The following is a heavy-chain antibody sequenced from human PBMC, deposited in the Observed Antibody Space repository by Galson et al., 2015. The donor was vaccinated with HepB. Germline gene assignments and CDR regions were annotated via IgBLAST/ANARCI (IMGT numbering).Heavy chain of an antibody. V-gene: IGHV4-39*07. Sequence: LSLTCTFSGGSISSSSYYWGWIRQPPGKGLEWIGSIYYSGRTYYNPSLKSRVTKSADTSKNQFSLKLSSVTAADTAVYYCARAGGIAAAGTNPRNWYFDRWGRRTLVTVSS. D-gene: IGHD6-13*01. CDR2: IYYSGRT. J-gene: IGHJ2*01. CDR1: GGSISSSSYY. CDR3: ARAGGIAAAGTNPRNWYFDR.